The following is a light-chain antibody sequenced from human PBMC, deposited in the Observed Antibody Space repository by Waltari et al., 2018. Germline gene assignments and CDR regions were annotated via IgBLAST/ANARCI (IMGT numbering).Light chain of an antibody. CDR2: WAS. J-gene: IGKJ4*01. CDR3: QQYYTSPPLT. CDR1: QSVLYSSNNKNY. V-gene: IGKV4-1*01. Sequence: DVVMTQSPDSLAVSLGERATINCKSSQSVLYSSNNKNYLAWFQKKPGQPPKLLIYWASTRESRVPDRFSGSGSGTDFTLTISSLQAEDVAVYYCQQYYTSPPLTFGGGTKVEIK.